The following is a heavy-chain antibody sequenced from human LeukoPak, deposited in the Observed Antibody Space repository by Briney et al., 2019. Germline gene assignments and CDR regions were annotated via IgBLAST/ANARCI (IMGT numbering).Heavy chain of an antibody. CDR3: AKGSGLGYCSSTTCRPFYYYYYGMDV. J-gene: IGHJ6*04. Sequence: GGSLRLSCAASGFTFSSYAMSWIRQAPGKGLEWVSAISVSGGNTYYADSVKGRFTISRDNSTNTLYLQMNSLRAEDTAVYYCAKGSGLGYCSSTTCRPFYYYYYGMDVWGKGTTVTVSS. CDR2: ISVSGGNT. V-gene: IGHV3-23*01. D-gene: IGHD2-2*01. CDR1: GFTFSSYA.